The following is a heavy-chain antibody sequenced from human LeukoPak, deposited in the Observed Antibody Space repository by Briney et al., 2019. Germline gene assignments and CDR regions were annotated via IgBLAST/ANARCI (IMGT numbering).Heavy chain of an antibody. CDR3: AKDWSITT. Sequence: GGSLRLSCAASGFTFSTYAMSWVRQAPGKGLEWVSAISGSGGSTYYADSVKGRFTISRDNSKNTLYLQMDSLRVEDTAIYYCAKDWSITTWGQGTLVTVSS. D-gene: IGHD5-12*01. CDR2: ISGSGGST. CDR1: GFTFSTYA. J-gene: IGHJ5*02. V-gene: IGHV3-23*01.